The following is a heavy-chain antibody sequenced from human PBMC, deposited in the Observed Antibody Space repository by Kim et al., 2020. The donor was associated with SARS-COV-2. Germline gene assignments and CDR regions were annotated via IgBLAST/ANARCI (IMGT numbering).Heavy chain of an antibody. J-gene: IGHJ3*01. CDR3: ARPRTAAAWDAFDA. CDR2: INPYNDNT. V-gene: IGHV1-18*01. Sequence: ASVKVSCKTSGYTFLDYGINWMRQAPGQGLEWMGWINPYNDNTKYEQRLQGRVTMTTDRSTSTIYLELRSLRPDDTAVYFFARPRTAAAWDAFDAWGQGT. CDR1: GYTFLDYG. D-gene: IGHD6-25*01.